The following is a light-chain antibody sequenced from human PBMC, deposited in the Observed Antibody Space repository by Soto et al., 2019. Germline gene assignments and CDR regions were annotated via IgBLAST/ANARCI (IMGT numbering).Light chain of an antibody. CDR3: QQRSNLPWT. CDR1: QKISGY. V-gene: IGKV3-11*01. Sequence: EILLTQSPSTLSSSPGERATLSCRASQKISGYLAWYQQKPGKAPRLLIYDASNRATGIPVRFSGSGSETDYTLTVSSLEPEDFEVYYCQQRSNLPWTFGQGTKVDIK. J-gene: IGKJ1*01. CDR2: DAS.